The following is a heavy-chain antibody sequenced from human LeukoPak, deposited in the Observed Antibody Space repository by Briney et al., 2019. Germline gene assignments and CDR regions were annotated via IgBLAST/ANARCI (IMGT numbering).Heavy chain of an antibody. Sequence: GGSLGLSCTASEFPFRNYAMSWVRQAPGKGLEWVSAITDSGGNTYHADSVKGRFTISRDNSKNTLFLQMNSLRVEDTAVYYCAKGSSSSRPYYFDYWGQGALVTVSS. J-gene: IGHJ4*02. CDR2: ITDSGGNT. CDR1: EFPFRNYA. D-gene: IGHD6-6*01. V-gene: IGHV3-23*01. CDR3: AKGSSSSRPYYFDY.